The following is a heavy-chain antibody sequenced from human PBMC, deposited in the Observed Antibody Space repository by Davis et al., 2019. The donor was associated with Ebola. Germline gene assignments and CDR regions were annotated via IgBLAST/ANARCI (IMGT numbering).Heavy chain of an antibody. CDR1: GFTFSNYA. Sequence: GESLKISCAASGFTFSNYAMHWVRQAPGKGLEWVVVISNDGRNKYYADSVKGRFTISRDKSKNTLYLQMNSLRAEDTAVYYCAKRGNYGDYGYGMDVWGKGTTVTVSS. D-gene: IGHD4-17*01. CDR2: ISNDGRNK. V-gene: IGHV3-30*18. CDR3: AKRGNYGDYGYGMDV. J-gene: IGHJ6*04.